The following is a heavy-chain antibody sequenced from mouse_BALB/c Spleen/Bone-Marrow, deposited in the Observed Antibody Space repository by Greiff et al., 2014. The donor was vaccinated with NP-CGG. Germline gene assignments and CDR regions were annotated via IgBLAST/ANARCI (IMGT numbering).Heavy chain of an antibody. J-gene: IGHJ4*01. CDR3: AREGYDHAMDY. Sequence: VQGVESGPGLVAPSQSLSITCTVSGFSLTIYGVHWVRQPPGKGLEWLGVSWAGGSTNYNSALLSRLTISKDISKSQVFLKMNSLQTDDTAMYYCAREGYDHAMDYWGQGTSVTVSS. CDR2: SWAGGST. D-gene: IGHD2-14*01. V-gene: IGHV2-9*02. CDR1: GFSLTIYG.